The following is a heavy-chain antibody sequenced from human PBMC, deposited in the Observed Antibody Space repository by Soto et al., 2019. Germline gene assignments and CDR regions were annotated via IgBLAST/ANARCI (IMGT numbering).Heavy chain of an antibody. Sequence: QVQLQESGPGLVKPSETLSLTCAVSGDSISSYYCMWIRQPPGKGLESIGYLYYGRSANYNPSLKCPVTLSVDTSTNQRSLTLSSMTAADTAVYYCALRSMAVVPEYWGQGTLVTVSS. D-gene: IGHD3-22*01. CDR1: GDSISSYY. J-gene: IGHJ4*02. V-gene: IGHV4-59*01. CDR3: ALRSMAVVPEY. CDR2: LYYGRSA.